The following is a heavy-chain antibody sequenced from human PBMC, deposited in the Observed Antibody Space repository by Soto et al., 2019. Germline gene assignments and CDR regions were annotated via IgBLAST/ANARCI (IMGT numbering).Heavy chain of an antibody. CDR2: ISDSGGDT. Sequence: EVHLVESGGGLVQPGGSLRLSCAASGFTFRTYAMTWVRQAPGKGLEWVSGISDSGGDTYYADSVKGRFTISRDNSENTLYLQMNSLRVEDTAVYYCAKGRVSDCWGQGTLVTVSS. D-gene: IGHD6-13*01. V-gene: IGHV3-23*04. J-gene: IGHJ4*02. CDR3: AKGRVSDC. CDR1: GFTFRTYA.